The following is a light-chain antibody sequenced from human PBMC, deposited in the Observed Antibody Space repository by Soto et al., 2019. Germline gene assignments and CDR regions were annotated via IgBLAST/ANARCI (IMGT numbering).Light chain of an antibody. Sequence: DIVMTQSPDSLAVSLGERATINCKSSQSLLYSSNNKNYLVWYQQKPGQPPKLLIYWASTRESGVPDRFSGSGSVTDFTLTISSLQAEDVAVYFCQQYYGIPYTFGQGTKLEIK. CDR3: QQYYGIPYT. CDR1: QSLLYSSNNKNY. CDR2: WAS. V-gene: IGKV4-1*01. J-gene: IGKJ2*01.